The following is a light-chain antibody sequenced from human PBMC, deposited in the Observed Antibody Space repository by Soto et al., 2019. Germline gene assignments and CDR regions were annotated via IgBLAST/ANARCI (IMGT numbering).Light chain of an antibody. CDR1: SSNIGSNY. Sequence: QSVLTQPPSASGTPGQRVTISCSGSSSNIGSNYVYWYQQLPGTAPKLLIYRNNQRPSEVPDRFSGSKSGTSASLAISGLRSEDEADYYCAAWDDSLSVVFGGGTKVTVL. V-gene: IGLV1-47*01. CDR2: RNN. CDR3: AAWDDSLSVV. J-gene: IGLJ2*01.